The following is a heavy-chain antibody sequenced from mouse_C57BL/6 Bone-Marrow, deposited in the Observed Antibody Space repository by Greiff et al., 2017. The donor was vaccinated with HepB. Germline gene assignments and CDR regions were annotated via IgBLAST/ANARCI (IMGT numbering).Heavy chain of an antibody. V-gene: IGHV1-81*01. J-gene: IGHJ3*01. Sequence: VQLKQSGAELARPGASVKLSCKASGYTFTSYGISWVKQRTGQGLEWIGEIYPRSGNTYYNEKFKGKATLTADKSSSTAYMELRSLTSEDSAVYFCARPIYYGNFAYWGQGTLVTVSA. CDR2: IYPRSGNT. D-gene: IGHD2-1*01. CDR1: GYTFTSYG. CDR3: ARPIYYGNFAY.